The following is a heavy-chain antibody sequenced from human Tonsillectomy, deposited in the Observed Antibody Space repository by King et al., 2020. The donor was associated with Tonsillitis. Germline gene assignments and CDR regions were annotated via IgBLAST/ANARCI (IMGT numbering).Heavy chain of an antibody. CDR1: GFTFSSYG. CDR2: ISYDGSNK. CDR3: AKVQFPHRRSSGWDPGFDY. J-gene: IGHJ4*02. D-gene: IGHD6-19*01. Sequence: VQLVESGGGVVQPGRSLRLSCAASGFTFSSYGMHWVRQAPGKGLEWVAVISYDGSNKYYADSVKGRFTISRDNSKNTLYLQMNSLRAEDTAVYYCAKVQFPHRRSSGWDPGFDYWGQGTLVTVSS. V-gene: IGHV3-30*18.